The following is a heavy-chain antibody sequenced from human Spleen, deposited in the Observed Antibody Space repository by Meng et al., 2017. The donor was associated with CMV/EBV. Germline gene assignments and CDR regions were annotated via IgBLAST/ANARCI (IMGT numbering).Heavy chain of an antibody. CDR3: ARLGYYDSSGY. CDR1: GDSIRRSSYY. Sequence: SETLSLTCTVSGDSIRRSSYYWGWIRQPPGKGLEWIVSLYYSGSINYNPSLKSRVTISVDTSKNQFSLRLNSVTAADTAVYYCARLGYYDSSGYWGQGTLVTVSS. J-gene: IGHJ4*02. V-gene: IGHV4-39*01. D-gene: IGHD3-22*01. CDR2: LYYSGSI.